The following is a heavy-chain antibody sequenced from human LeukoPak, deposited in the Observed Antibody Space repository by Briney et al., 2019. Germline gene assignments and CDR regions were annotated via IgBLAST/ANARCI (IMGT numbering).Heavy chain of an antibody. J-gene: IGHJ4*02. Sequence: EASVKVSCKASGYTFTSYGISWVRRAPGQGLEWMGWISAYNGNTNYAQKLQGRVTMTTDTSTSTAYMELRSLRSDDTVVYYCAREPWGYYYDSSGIPSDYWGQGTLVTVSS. V-gene: IGHV1-18*01. CDR3: AREPWGYYYDSSGIPSDY. CDR1: GYTFTSYG. D-gene: IGHD3-22*01. CDR2: ISAYNGNT.